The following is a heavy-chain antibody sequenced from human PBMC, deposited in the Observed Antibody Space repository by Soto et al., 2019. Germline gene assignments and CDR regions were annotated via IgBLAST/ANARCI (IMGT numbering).Heavy chain of an antibody. J-gene: IGHJ6*02. D-gene: IGHD3-10*01. V-gene: IGHV1-2*02. CDR2: INPNSGGT. CDR3: ASPRITMVRGAARGGYYGMDV. Sequence: ASVKVSCKASGYTFTGYYMHWVRQAPGQGLEWMGWINPNSGGTNYAQKFQGRVTMTRDTSISTAYMELSRLRSDDTAVYYCASPRITMVRGAARGGYYGMDVWGQGTTLTVSS. CDR1: GYTFTGYY.